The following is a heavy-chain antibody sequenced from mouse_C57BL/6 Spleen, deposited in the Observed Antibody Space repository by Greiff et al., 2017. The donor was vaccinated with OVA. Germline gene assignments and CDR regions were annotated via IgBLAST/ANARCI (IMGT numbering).Heavy chain of an antibody. J-gene: IGHJ1*03. CDR2: IDPNSGGT. CDR1: GYTFTSYW. D-gene: IGHD1-1*01. Sequence: QVQLQQPGAELVKPGASVKLSCKASGYTFTSYWMHWVKQRPGRGLEWIGGIDPNSGGTKYNEKFKSKATLTVDKPSSTAYMQLSSLTSEDSAVYYCARDYGSSYWYFDVWGTGTTVTVSS. CDR3: ARDYGSSYWYFDV. V-gene: IGHV1-72*01.